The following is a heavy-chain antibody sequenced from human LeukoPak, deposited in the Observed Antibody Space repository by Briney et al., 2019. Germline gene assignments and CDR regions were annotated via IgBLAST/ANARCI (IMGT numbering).Heavy chain of an antibody. V-gene: IGHV3-30*02. CDR3: ATHYYASGNYYNPIFY. Sequence: PGGSLRLSCAASGFTFSRYGMHWVRQDPGRGLEWVAFIRYDESDEKYKDSVKGRFTVSKDNSKNTLSLQMHSLRVEDTAVYYCATHYYASGNYYNPIFYWGQGALVTVSS. CDR2: IRYDESDE. CDR1: GFTFSRYG. J-gene: IGHJ4*02. D-gene: IGHD3-10*01.